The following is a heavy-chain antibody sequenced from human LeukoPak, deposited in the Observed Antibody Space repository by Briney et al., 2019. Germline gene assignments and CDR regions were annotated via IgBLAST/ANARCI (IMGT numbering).Heavy chain of an antibody. V-gene: IGHV3-23*01. D-gene: IGHD6-13*01. J-gene: IGHJ4*02. CDR2: IRGSDDST. CDR3: AKGPPGGYSSSFFDF. CDR1: GFTFRRYA. Sequence: GGSLRLSCAASGFTFRRYATSWLCQAPGKGLEWLSEIRGSDDSTYYADSVKDRFTISRDNSKSTLYLQMNSLRAEDTAMYFCAKGPPGGYSSSFFDFRGQGTLLTVSS.